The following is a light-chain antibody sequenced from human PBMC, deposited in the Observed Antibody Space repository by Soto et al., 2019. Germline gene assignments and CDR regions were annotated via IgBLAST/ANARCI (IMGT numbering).Light chain of an antibody. CDR3: QQYNSYPVS. V-gene: IGKV1-16*02. J-gene: IGKJ4*01. CDR2: AAS. Sequence: DLQMTQSPSSLSASVGDRVTITCRASQDISNHLAWFQQKTGKAPKSLISAASSLQSGVPSKFSGSGSGTDVTLTISILQTEDFATYYCQQYNSYPVSFGGGTKVEIK. CDR1: QDISNH.